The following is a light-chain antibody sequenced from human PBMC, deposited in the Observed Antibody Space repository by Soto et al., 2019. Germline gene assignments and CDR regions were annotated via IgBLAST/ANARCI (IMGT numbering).Light chain of an antibody. CDR2: DAS. CDR3: QRYNNYAGA. CDR1: QSISSW. Sequence: DIQMTQSPSTLSASVGDRVTITCRASQSISSWLAWYQQKPGKAPKILIYDASNMESGVPSRFRVSGSGTEFTLTISSLQPDDFATYYCQRYNNYAGAFGQGTKVEVK. V-gene: IGKV1-5*01. J-gene: IGKJ1*01.